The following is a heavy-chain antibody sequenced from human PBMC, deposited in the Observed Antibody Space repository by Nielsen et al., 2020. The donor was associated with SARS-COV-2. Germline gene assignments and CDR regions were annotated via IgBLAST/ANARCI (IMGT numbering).Heavy chain of an antibody. CDR2: IRSKDNNYAT. Sequence: GGSLRLSCAASGFIFSGSAMQWVRQASGKGLEWVGRIRSKDNNYATTYGASVKGRFTISRDNSKNTLYLQMNSLRAEDTALYYCAKDMWAIVGATTFDYWGQGTLVTVSS. CDR3: AKDMWAIVGATTFDY. V-gene: IGHV3-73*01. D-gene: IGHD1-26*01. CDR1: GFIFSGSA. J-gene: IGHJ4*02.